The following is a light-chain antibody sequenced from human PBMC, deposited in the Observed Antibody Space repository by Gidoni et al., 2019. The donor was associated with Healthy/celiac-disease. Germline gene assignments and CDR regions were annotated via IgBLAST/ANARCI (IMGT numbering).Light chain of an antibody. CDR3: QAWDSSTPLYV. Sequence: SSELTQPPSVSVSPGQTASITCSGDKLGDKYACWYQQKPCQSPVLVIYQDSKRPSGIPERFSGSNSGNTATLTISGTQAMDEADYYCQAWDSSTPLYVFGTGTKVTVL. V-gene: IGLV3-1*01. J-gene: IGLJ1*01. CDR2: QDS. CDR1: KLGDKY.